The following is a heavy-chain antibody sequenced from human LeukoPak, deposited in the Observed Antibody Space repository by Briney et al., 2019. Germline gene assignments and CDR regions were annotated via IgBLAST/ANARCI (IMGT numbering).Heavy chain of an antibody. J-gene: IGHJ4*02. CDR3: ARYLRSSGTYYFDY. D-gene: IGHD3-22*01. CDR2: IYYSGNT. Sequence: SETLSLTCTVSGGSISSNSYCWGWIRQPPGKGLEWIGKIYYSGNTYFNPSLKSRVTISVDTSKNQFSLKLTSVTAADTAIYYCARYLRSSGTYYFDYWGQGTLVTVSS. CDR1: GGSISSNSYC. V-gene: IGHV4-39*01.